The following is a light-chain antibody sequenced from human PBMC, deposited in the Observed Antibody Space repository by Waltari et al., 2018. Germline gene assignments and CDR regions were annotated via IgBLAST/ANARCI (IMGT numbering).Light chain of an antibody. CDR2: KGN. CDR1: VCPVPSTSY. Sequence: QTVLTQEPSLSVSPGGTVTLTCALIVCPVPSTSYATWYQQTPGLPPRTLVYKGNGRSSGVPDRFSGSILGNKAALTITGAQADDESDYYCSMYMGSGIWVFGGGTKLTVL. CDR3: SMYMGSGIWV. J-gene: IGLJ3*02. V-gene: IGLV8-61*01.